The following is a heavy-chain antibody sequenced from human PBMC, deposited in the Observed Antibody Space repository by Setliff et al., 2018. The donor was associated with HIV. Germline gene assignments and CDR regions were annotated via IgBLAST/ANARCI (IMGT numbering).Heavy chain of an antibody. V-gene: IGHV4-4*07. CDR1: GGSMRGYY. CDR3: ATDRGTITMTVFDL. D-gene: IGHD3-22*01. J-gene: IGHJ2*01. CDR2: VYISGST. Sequence: PSETLSLTCTVSGGSMRGYYWSWIRLPAGKGLEWIGRVYISGSTNYNPSLESRVTMSLDNSKNQFSLKLSSVTAADTAVYYCATDRGTITMTVFDLWGRGTLVTVSS.